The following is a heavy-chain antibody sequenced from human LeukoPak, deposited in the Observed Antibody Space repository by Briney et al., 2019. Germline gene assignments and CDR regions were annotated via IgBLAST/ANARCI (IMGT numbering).Heavy chain of an antibody. Sequence: GGSLRRSCAASGFTFSSYAMSWVRQAPGKGLQWVSAIGGSGDSTYSADSVKGRFTISRDNSKNTLYLQMNSLRVEDTAVCYCAKRYSSVPVHIDVWGKGTTVTVSS. CDR3: AKRYSSVPVHIDV. D-gene: IGHD6-19*01. J-gene: IGHJ6*03. CDR2: IGGSGDST. CDR1: GFTFSSYA. V-gene: IGHV3-23*01.